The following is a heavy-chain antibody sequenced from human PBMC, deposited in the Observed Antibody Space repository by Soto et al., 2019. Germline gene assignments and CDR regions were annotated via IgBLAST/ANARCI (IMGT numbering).Heavy chain of an antibody. V-gene: IGHV3-30*18. CDR2: ISYDGSNK. Sequence: QVQLVESGGGVVQPGRSLRLSCAASGFTFSSYGMHWVRQAPGKGLEWVAVISYDGSNKYYADSVKGRFTISRDNSKNTLYLQMNSLRAEDTAVYYCAKDSPLVRGESWGQGTLVTVSS. CDR3: AKDSPLVRGES. D-gene: IGHD3-10*01. J-gene: IGHJ5*02. CDR1: GFTFSSYG.